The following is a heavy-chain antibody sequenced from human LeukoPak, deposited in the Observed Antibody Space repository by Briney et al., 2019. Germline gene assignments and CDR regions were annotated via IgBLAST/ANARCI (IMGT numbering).Heavy chain of an antibody. V-gene: IGHV4-39*07. J-gene: IGHJ4*02. D-gene: IGHD4-17*01. CDR2: IYYSGST. CDR1: GGSISSNSYY. CDR3: ASTITVTTDY. Sequence: SETLSLTCTVSGGSISSNSYYWGWIRQPPGKGLEWIGTIYYSGSTYYNPSLKSRVTISVDTSKNQFSLKLSSVTAADTAMYYCASTITVTTDYWGQGTLVTVSS.